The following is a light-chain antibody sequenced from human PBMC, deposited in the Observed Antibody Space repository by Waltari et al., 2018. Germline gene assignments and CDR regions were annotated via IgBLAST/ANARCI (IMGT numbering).Light chain of an antibody. CDR1: QTISSNY. CDR3: QQYGSSPYT. V-gene: IGKV3-20*01. J-gene: IGKJ2*01. Sequence: EIVLTQSPGTLSLSPGERATLSCRASQTISSNYLAWYQQKPGPAPRLLIHGASSRATGIPDRFSGSGSGTDFTLTISRLEPEDCAVYYCQQYGSSPYTFGQGTKLEIQ. CDR2: GAS.